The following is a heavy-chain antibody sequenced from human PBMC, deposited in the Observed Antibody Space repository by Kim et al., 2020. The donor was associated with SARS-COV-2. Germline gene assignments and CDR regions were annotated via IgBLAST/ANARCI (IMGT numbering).Heavy chain of an antibody. CDR3: ARQDYGDPY. D-gene: IGHD4-17*01. CDR1: GGSISSSSYY. J-gene: IGHJ4*02. CDR2: IYYSGST. Sequence: SETLSLTCTVSGGSISSSSYYWGWIRQPPGKGLEWIGSIYYSGSTYYNPSLKSRVTISVDTSKNQFSLKLSSVTAADTAVYYCARQDYGDPYWGQGTLVTVSS. V-gene: IGHV4-39*01.